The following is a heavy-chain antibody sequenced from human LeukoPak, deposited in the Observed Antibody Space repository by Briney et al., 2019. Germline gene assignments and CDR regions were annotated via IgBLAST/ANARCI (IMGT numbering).Heavy chain of an antibody. CDR3: AKSRGNPYYYDSSGYYSLDY. V-gene: IGHV3-23*01. D-gene: IGHD3-22*01. CDR1: GFTFSDYA. J-gene: IGHJ4*02. Sequence: GGSLRLSCAASGFTFSDYAMSWVRQAPGKGLEWVSSISGSGGSTNYADPVKGRFTISRDNSKNTLYLQMNSLRAEDTAVYYCAKSRGNPYYYDSSGYYSLDYWGQGTLVTVSS. CDR2: ISGSGGST.